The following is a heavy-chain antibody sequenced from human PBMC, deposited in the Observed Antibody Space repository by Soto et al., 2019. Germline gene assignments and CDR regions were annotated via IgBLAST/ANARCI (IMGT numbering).Heavy chain of an antibody. V-gene: IGHV1-2*04. CDR3: ARDRRSYYGMDV. J-gene: IGHJ6*02. Sequence: EASVKVSCKASGYTFTGYYMHWVRQAPGQGLEWMGWINPNSGGTNYAQKFQGWVTMTRDTSISTAYMELSRLRSDDTAVYYCARDRRSYYGMDVWGQGTTVTVSS. CDR2: INPNSGGT. CDR1: GYTFTGYY.